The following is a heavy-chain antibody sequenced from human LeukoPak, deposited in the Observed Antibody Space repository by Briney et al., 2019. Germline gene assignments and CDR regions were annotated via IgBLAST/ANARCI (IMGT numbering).Heavy chain of an antibody. J-gene: IGHJ6*02. Sequence: SGRSLRLSCAASGFTFSSYWMHWVRQAPGKGLVWVSRINSDGSSTTYADSVKGRFTVSRDSAKNSLYLQMNSLRPEDTALYYCVKDMNPGGADVWGQGTTVTVSS. V-gene: IGHV3-74*01. CDR2: INSDGSST. CDR1: GFTFSSYW. CDR3: VKDMNPGGADV. D-gene: IGHD3-10*01.